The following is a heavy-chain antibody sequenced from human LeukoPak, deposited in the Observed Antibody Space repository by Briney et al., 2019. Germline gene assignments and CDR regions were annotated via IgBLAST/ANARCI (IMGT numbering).Heavy chain of an antibody. J-gene: IGHJ4*02. CDR1: GGSISRGDYY. CDR2: IYYSGST. V-gene: IGHV4-30-4*01. CDR3: ARRITIFGVVAYFDY. D-gene: IGHD3-3*01. Sequence: SETLSLTCSVSGGSISRGDYYWSWIRQPPGKGLEWIGYIYYSGSTYYNPSLKSRVTISVDTSKNQFSLKLSSVTAADTAVYYCARRITIFGVVAYFDYWGQGTLVTVSS.